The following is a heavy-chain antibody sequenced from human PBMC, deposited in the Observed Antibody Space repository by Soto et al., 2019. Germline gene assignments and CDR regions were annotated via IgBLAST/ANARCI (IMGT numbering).Heavy chain of an antibody. CDR1: GFTFSSYA. V-gene: IGHV3-23*01. D-gene: IGHD6-19*01. Sequence: PGGSLRLSCAASGFTFSSYAMSWVRQAPGKGLEWVSAISGSGGSTYYADSVKGRFTISRDNSKNTLYLQMKSLRAEDTAVYFGAKDTAVAGTGSLDYGGQGPLVTVSS. CDR3: AKDTAVAGTGSLDY. J-gene: IGHJ4*02. CDR2: ISGSGGST.